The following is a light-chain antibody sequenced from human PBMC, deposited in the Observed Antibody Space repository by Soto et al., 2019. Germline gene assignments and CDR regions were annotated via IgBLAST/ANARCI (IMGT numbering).Light chain of an antibody. J-gene: IGKJ4*01. Sequence: DVVMTQSPLSLPVTPGQPASISCMSSQSPVDRAGNTDLNWSQQRPGQPPRRLIYRVSNQDSGVPDRFSGSVSVTDFTLKIRSVESEEGGLYYSMQCTRWPLTCGGGTKVEIK. CDR2: RVS. CDR3: MQCTRWPLT. V-gene: IGKV2-30*01. CDR1: QSPVDRAGNTD.